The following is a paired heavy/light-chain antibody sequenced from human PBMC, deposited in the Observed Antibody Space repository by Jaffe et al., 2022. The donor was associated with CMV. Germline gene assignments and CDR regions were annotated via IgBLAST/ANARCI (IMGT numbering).Heavy chain of an antibody. CDR1: GFIFSKAW. J-gene: IGHJ4*02. CDR3: STVPGDNNFWSGYSQIDY. D-gene: IGHD3-3*01. Sequence: EVQLVESGGDLVKPGGSLRLSCEASGFIFSKAWMRWVRQAPGKGLEWLGRIRTRADGGTTEYAPPVEGRFTISRDDSKNTLYLQMNSLKIEDTAVYYCSTVPGDNNFWSGYSQIDYWGQGTLVTVSS. V-gene: IGHV3-15*01. CDR2: IRTRADGGTT.
Light chain of an antibody. Sequence: DIVMTQSPDSLAVSLGERATINCKSSQSVLYSPNQKNYLAWYQQRPGQPPKLLIYWASARESGVPDRFSGSGSGTDFTLTIGSLQAEDVAVYYCQQYYNTPSTFGQGTRLEIK. CDR1: QSVLYSPNQKNY. V-gene: IGKV4-1*01. CDR2: WAS. CDR3: QQYYNTPST. J-gene: IGKJ5*01.